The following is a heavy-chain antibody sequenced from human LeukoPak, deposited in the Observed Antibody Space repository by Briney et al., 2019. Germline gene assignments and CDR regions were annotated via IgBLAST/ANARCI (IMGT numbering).Heavy chain of an antibody. D-gene: IGHD3-9*01. CDR1: GGSISSSGYY. CDR2: IYYSGST. V-gene: IGHV4-61*05. J-gene: IGHJ4*02. CDR3: ARQQSVRYFDWLIPGPFRE. Sequence: SETLSLTCTVSGGSISSSGYYWSWIRQPPGKGLGWIGYIYYSGSTNYNPSLKSRVTISVDTSKNQFSLKLSSVTAADTAVYYCARQQSVRYFDWLIPGPFREWGQETLVTVSS.